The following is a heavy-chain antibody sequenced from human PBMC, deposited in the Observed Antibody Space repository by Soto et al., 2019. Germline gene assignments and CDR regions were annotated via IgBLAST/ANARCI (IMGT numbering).Heavy chain of an antibody. V-gene: IGHV3-73*01. Sequence: PGGSLRLSCAASGFTFSGSTLHWVRQASGTGLEWIGRIRNKLNTYATSYAASVKGRFTISRDDSKNMAYLQMDILKIEDTAVYYCTSHYTTSKWYHWLDSWGQGIQVTVSS. CDR3: TSHYTTSKWYHWLDS. J-gene: IGHJ5*01. CDR1: GFTFSGST. CDR2: IRNKLNTYAT. D-gene: IGHD1-1*01.